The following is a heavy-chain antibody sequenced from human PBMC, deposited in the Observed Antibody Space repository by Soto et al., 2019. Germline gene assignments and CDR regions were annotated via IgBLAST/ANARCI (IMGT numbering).Heavy chain of an antibody. V-gene: IGHV4-4*02. J-gene: IGHJ4*02. Sequence: QLQLQESGPGLVKPSGTLALACAVSGVSIRTSHWWSWVRQPPGKGLEGIGEIHHSGSTKYNPSLKSRVTLSVDKSKDQFSLKLKSVTAADTAVYYCVRDVGNFYDGSPTGQFDFWGQGTLVTVSS. D-gene: IGHD3-22*01. CDR3: VRDVGNFYDGSPTGQFDF. CDR1: GVSIRTSHW. CDR2: IHHSGST.